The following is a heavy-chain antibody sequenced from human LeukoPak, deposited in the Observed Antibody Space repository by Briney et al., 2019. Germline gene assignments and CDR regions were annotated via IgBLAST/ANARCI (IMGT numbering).Heavy chain of an antibody. CDR1: GFTFSSYA. J-gene: IGHJ4*02. CDR3: VKEGAHCSGGNCYSGYFDY. V-gene: IGHV3-23*01. Sequence: PGGSLRLSCAASGFTFSSYAMSWVRQAPGKGLEWVSGISGSGGDTYYADSVKGRFTISRDNSKNTLYLQMNSLRAEDTAEYYCVKEGAHCSGGNCYSGYFDYWGQGTLVTVSS. CDR2: ISGSGGDT. D-gene: IGHD2-15*01.